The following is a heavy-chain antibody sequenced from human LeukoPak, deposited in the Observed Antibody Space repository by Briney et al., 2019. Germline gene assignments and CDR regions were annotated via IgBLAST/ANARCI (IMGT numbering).Heavy chain of an antibody. D-gene: IGHD3-3*02. J-gene: IGHJ4*02. CDR2: ISYDGSNK. CDR3: ARDYSIPFDY. V-gene: IGHV3-30*01. Sequence: SGGSLRLSCAASGFTFSSYAMHWVRQAPGKGLEWVAVISYDGSNKYYADSVKGRFTISRDNSKNTLYLQMNSLRAEDTAVYYCARDYSIPFDYWGQGTLVTVSS. CDR1: GFTFSSYA.